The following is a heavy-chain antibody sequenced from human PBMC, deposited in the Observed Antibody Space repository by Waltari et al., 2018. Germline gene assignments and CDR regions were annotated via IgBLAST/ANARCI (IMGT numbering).Heavy chain of an antibody. CDR3: ASFTTKTH. Sequence: EVQLVESGGGLIQPGGSLRLSCAASGFTVSNNYQSWVRQVPGKGLEWVSLIYSGGSTYYADSVKGRFTISRDNSRNTLYLQMNSLRAEDTAVYYCASFTTKTHWGQGTLVTVSS. V-gene: IGHV3-53*01. CDR2: IYSGGST. CDR1: GFTVSNNY. J-gene: IGHJ4*02. D-gene: IGHD1-1*01.